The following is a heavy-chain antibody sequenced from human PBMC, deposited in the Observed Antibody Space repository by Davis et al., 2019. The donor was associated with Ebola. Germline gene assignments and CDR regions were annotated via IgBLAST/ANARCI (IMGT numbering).Heavy chain of an antibody. V-gene: IGHV1-18*01. CDR1: GYVFSKYD. J-gene: IGHJ6*02. CDR3: SRGGVDLIATLSYRYGLDV. Sequence: ASVKVSCKASGYVFSKYDISWVRQAPGQGLEWMGWVSTHKGNTRHAQKFQDRVTMATDPSTSTANKELRSLRSDDTAQYFCSRGGVDLIATLSYRYGLDVWGQGTTVTVSS. D-gene: IGHD3-3*01. CDR2: VSTHKGNT.